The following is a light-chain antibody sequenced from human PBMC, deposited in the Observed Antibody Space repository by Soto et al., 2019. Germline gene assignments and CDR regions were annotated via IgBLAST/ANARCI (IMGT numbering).Light chain of an antibody. V-gene: IGKV3D-20*01. CDR3: QQYGCSPYT. J-gene: IGKJ2*01. CDR2: DAS. Sequence: EIVLTQSPATLSLSPGERATLSCGASQSVSNSYLAWYQQKPGLAPRLLIYDASSRATGIPDRFSGSGSGTDIPITSSRLEPEDFAVYYCQQYGCSPYTFGQGTKLDIK. CDR1: QSVSNSY.